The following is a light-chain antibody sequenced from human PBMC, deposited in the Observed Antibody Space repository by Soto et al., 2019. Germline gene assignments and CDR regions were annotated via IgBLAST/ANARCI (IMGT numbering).Light chain of an antibody. J-gene: IGKJ1*01. Sequence: DIVLTQSPLSLPVTPGEPASISCRSSQSLLNINGFTYLDWYLQKPGQSPQLLIYLAFNRASGVPDRFSGSGSGTDFTLNISRVEAEDVGVYYCMQGLQTAKTFGQGTKVESK. V-gene: IGKV2-28*01. CDR2: LAF. CDR1: QSLLNINGFTY. CDR3: MQGLQTAKT.